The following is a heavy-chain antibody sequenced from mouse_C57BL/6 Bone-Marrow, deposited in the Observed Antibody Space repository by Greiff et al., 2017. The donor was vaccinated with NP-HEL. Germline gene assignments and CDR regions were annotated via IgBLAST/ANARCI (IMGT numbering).Heavy chain of an antibody. J-gene: IGHJ2*01. D-gene: IGHD1-1*01. CDR3: AREGTHYYGSSPYYFDY. CDR1: GYTFTSYW. Sequence: QVHVKQPGAELVKPGASVKLSCKASGYTFTSYWMHWVKQRPGQGLEWIGMIHPNSGSTNYNEKFKSKATLTVDKSSSTAYMQLSSLTSEDSAVYYCAREGTHYYGSSPYYFDYWGQGTTLTVSS. CDR2: IHPNSGST. V-gene: IGHV1-64*01.